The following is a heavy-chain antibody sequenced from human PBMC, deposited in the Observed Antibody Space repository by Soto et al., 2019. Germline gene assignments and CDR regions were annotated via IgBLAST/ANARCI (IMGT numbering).Heavy chain of an antibody. V-gene: IGHV4-59*01. CDR2: IFNSGST. CDR3: ARRYGGNFDY. CDR1: GDSISSYH. J-gene: IGHJ4*02. Sequence: SETLSLTCTVSGDSISSYHWAWIRQPPGKGLEWIGYIFNSGSTTYNPSFKSRVTISLDTSKSQFSLKLSSVTAADTAAYYCARRYGGNFDYWGQGTLVTVSS. D-gene: IGHD1-26*01.